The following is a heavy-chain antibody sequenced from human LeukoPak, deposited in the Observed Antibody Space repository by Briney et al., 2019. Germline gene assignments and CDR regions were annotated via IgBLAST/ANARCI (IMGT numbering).Heavy chain of an antibody. V-gene: IGHV3-33*01. CDR3: ARVDSNLAYYYYGMDV. Sequence: GRSLRLSCAASGFTFSSCGMHWVRQAPGKGLEWVAVIWYDGSNKYYADSVKGRFTISRDNSKNTLYLQMNSLRAEDTAVYYCARVDSNLAYYYYGMDVWGQGTTVTVSS. J-gene: IGHJ6*02. CDR2: IWYDGSNK. D-gene: IGHD2-2*03. CDR1: GFTFSSCG.